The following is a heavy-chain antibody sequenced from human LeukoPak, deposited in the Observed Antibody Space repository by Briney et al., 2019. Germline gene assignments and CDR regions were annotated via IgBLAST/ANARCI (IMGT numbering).Heavy chain of an antibody. J-gene: IGHJ4*02. V-gene: IGHV3-23*01. Sequence: PGGSLRLSCAASGFTFSSYAMSWVRQAPGKGLEWVSAISGSDGSTYYADSVKGRFTISRDNSKNTLYLQMNSLRAEDTAVYYCAKEKGDLNWGITRVFAYWGQGTLVTVSS. CDR3: AKEKGDLNWGITRVFAY. CDR1: GFTFSSYA. D-gene: IGHD7-27*01. CDR2: ISGSDGST.